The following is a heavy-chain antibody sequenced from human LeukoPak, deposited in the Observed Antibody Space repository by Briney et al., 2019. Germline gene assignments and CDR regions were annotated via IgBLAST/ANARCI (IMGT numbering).Heavy chain of an antibody. CDR2: INAGNGNT. Sequence: ASVKVSCKASGYTFTSYAMHWVRQASGQRLEWMGWINAGNGNTKYSQKLQGRVTMTTDTSTSTAYMELRSLRSDDTAVYYCARGGGYSYGYLDYWGQGTLVTVSS. J-gene: IGHJ4*02. CDR3: ARGGGYSYGYLDY. D-gene: IGHD5-18*01. CDR1: GYTFTSYA. V-gene: IGHV1-3*01.